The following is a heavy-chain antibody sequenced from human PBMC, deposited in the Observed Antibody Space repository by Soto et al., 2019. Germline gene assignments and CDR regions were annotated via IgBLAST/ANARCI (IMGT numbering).Heavy chain of an antibody. D-gene: IGHD5-12*01. CDR1: GGSISSYY. J-gene: IGHJ4*02. CDR3: ARRIWATEAFDY. V-gene: IGHV4-59*08. CDR2: IYYAGST. Sequence: SETLSLTCTVSGGSISSYYWSWIRQPPGRGLEWIGSIYYAGSTKYNPSLNSRVTISVDTSKNQFSLTVTTVTAADTAVYYCARRIWATEAFDYWGQGTLVTVSS.